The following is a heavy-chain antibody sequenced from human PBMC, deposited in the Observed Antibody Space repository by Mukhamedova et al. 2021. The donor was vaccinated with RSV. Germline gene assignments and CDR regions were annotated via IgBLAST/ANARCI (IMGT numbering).Heavy chain of an antibody. J-gene: IGHJ6*01. CDR3: SKDVGSGGVVYYY. V-gene: IGHV3-23*01. CDR1: GFTFRNYA. CDR2: VSSSGGT. D-gene: IGHD2-8*02. Sequence: WAASGFTFRNYAMSWVRQAPGKGLEWVSTVSSSGGTSYDDSFLHGLIIISNDSTNKPYLQLISLRAADTAADYCSKDVGSGGVVYYY.